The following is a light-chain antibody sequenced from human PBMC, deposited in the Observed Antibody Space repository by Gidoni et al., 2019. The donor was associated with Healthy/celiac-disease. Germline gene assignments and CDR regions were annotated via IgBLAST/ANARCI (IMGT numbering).Light chain of an antibody. CDR3: QQYGSSPPAT. Sequence: EIVLTQSPGTLSLSPGARATLSCRASQSVSSSYLAWYQQKPGQAPRRPIYGASSRATGIPDRFSGSGSVTDFTLTISRLEPEDFAVYYCQQYGSSPPATFGQGTRLEIK. CDR1: QSVSSSY. V-gene: IGKV3-20*01. J-gene: IGKJ5*01. CDR2: GAS.